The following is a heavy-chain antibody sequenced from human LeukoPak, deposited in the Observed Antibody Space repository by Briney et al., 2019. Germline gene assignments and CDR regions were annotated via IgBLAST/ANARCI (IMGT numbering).Heavy chain of an antibody. CDR3: ARRRYYDSSGYYFDY. J-gene: IGHJ4*02. Sequence: PSETLSLTCTVSGGSISSYYWSWIRQPPGKGLEWIGYIYYSGSTNYNPSLKSRVTISVDTSKNQFSLKLSSVTAADTAVYYCARRRYYDSSGYYFDYWGQGTLVTVSS. CDR2: IYYSGST. V-gene: IGHV4-59*08. CDR1: GGSISSYY. D-gene: IGHD3-22*01.